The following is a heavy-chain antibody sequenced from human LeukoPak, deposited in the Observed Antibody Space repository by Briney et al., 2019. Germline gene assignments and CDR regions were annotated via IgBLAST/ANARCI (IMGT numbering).Heavy chain of an antibody. CDR2: INPNSGGT. J-gene: IGHJ1*01. D-gene: IGHD3-3*01. V-gene: IGHV1-2*06. CDR3: ARDSPPYYDFWSGYYDAEYFQH. CDR1: GYTFTGYY. Sequence: ASVKVSCKASGYTFTGYYMHWVRQAPGQGLEWMGRINPNSGGTNYAQKFQGRVTMTRDTSIGTAYMELSRLRSDDTAVYYCARDSPPYYDFWSGYYDAEYFQHWGQGTLVTVSS.